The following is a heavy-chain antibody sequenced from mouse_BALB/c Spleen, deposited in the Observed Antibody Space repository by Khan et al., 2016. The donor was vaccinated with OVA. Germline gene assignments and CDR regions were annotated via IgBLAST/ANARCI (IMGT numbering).Heavy chain of an antibody. CDR1: GFSLTSYG. CDR2: IWSDGKT. J-gene: IGHJ4*01. D-gene: IGHD2-4*01. CDR3: ARNTRRITTVMDY. V-gene: IGHV2-6*02. Sequence: QVQLKESGPGLVAPSQSLSITCTVSGFSLTSYGVHWVRQPPGKGLEWLVVIWSDGKTTYNSTLKSRLSISKDNSKSQVFLKMNSLQTDDTAMYYCARNTRRITTVMDYWGQGTSVTVSS.